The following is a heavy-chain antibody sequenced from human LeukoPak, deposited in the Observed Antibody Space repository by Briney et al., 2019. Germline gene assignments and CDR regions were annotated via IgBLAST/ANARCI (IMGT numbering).Heavy chain of an antibody. D-gene: IGHD5-12*01. CDR1: GYTFTGYY. CDR2: INPNSGGT. V-gene: IGHV1-2*02. CDR3: ARQKYSGYDFVHDY. J-gene: IGHJ4*02. Sequence: GASVKVSCKASGYTFTGYYMHWVRQAPGQGLEWVGWINPNSGGTNYAQKFQGRVTMTRDTSISTAYMELSRLRSDDTAVYYCARQKYSGYDFVHDYWGQGTLVTVSS.